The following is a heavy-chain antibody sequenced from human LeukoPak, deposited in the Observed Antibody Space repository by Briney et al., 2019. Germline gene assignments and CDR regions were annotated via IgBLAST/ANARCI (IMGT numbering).Heavy chain of an antibody. CDR2: IYHSGST. CDR1: GGSISSSNW. J-gene: IGHJ5*02. Sequence: PSETLSLTCAVSGGSISSSNWWSWVRQPPGKGLEWIGEIYHSGSTNYNPSLKSRVTISVDTSKNQFSLKLSSVTAADTAVYYCARLRRRGYSYGYGSDYNWFDPWGQGTLVTVSS. V-gene: IGHV4-4*02. D-gene: IGHD5-18*01. CDR3: ARLRRRGYSYGYGSDYNWFDP.